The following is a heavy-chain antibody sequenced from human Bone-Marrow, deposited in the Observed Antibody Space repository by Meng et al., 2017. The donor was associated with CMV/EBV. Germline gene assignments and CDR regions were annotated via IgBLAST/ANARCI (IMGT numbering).Heavy chain of an antibody. V-gene: IGHV3-13*01. J-gene: IGHJ4*02. CDR3: ARGPSEHSAYLDY. D-gene: IGHD1-14*01. CDR2: TGTHGDT. CDR1: GFTFSSYA. Sequence: GESLKISCAASGFTFSSYAMHWVRQTTGKGLEWVSATGTHGDTYYADSVKGRFTVSREDAKNSFYLQMNSLRAGDTAVYYCARGPSEHSAYLDYWGQGTLVTVSS.